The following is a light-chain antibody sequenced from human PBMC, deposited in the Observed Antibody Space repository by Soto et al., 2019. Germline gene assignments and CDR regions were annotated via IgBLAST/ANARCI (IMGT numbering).Light chain of an antibody. V-gene: IGKV2-24*01. CDR1: QSLVHSDGNSY. Sequence: DFVMTQTPLSSPVTLGQPASISCRSSQSLVHSDGNSYLSWLHQRPGQPPSLLIYMISNRFSGVSDRFSGSGAGKEFTLKISRVEPEYVGVYYCMQATQTYTCGQGTKLEIK. CDR3: MQATQTYT. J-gene: IGKJ2*01. CDR2: MIS.